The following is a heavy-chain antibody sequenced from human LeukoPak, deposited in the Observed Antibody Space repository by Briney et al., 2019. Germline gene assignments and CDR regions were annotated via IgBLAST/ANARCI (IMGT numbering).Heavy chain of an antibody. CDR2: IYYSGST. CDR1: GGSISGYY. D-gene: IGHD3-9*01. Sequence: PSETLSLTCTVSGGSISGYYWSWIRQPPGKGLEWIGHIYYSGSTKYNPSLKSRVTISVDTSKKQFSLKLSSVTAADTAMYYCARSKDILTGYCFDYWGQGTLVTVSS. V-gene: IGHV4-59*01. CDR3: ARSKDILTGYCFDY. J-gene: IGHJ4*02.